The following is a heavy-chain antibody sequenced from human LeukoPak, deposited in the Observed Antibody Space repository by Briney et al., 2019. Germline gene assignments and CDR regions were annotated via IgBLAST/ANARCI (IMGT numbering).Heavy chain of an antibody. V-gene: IGHV3-64D*06. D-gene: IGHD3-16*02. CDR2: ISSNGGST. CDR3: VKEEVITSGGVIGTPYFDY. J-gene: IGHJ4*02. CDR1: GFTFSSYA. Sequence: GGSLRLSCSASGFTFSSYAMHWVRQAPGKGLEYVSAISSNGGSTYYADSVKGRFTISRDNSKNTLYLQMSSLRAEDTAVYYCVKEEVITSGGVIGTPYFDYWGQGTLVTVSS.